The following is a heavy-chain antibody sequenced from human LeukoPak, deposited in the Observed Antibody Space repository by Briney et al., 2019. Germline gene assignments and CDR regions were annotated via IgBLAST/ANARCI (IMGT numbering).Heavy chain of an antibody. CDR2: IYTSGST. V-gene: IGHV4-4*07. J-gene: IGHJ5*02. Sequence: PSETLSLTCTVSGGSISSYYWSWIRQPAGKGLEWIGRIYTSGSTNYNPSLKSRVTMSVDTSKNQFSLKLSSVTAADTAVYYCARGLERFGEGNRFDPWGQGTLVTVSS. CDR1: GGSISSYY. CDR3: ARGLERFGEGNRFDP. D-gene: IGHD3-10*01.